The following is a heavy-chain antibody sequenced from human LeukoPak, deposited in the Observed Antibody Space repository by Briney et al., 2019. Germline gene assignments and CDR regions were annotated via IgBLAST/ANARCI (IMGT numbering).Heavy chain of an antibody. CDR3: ARGLEALVGWFDP. CDR1: GYTFTSYY. V-gene: IGHV1-46*01. CDR2: INPSGGRT. Sequence: ASVKVSCKASGYTFTSYYMHWVGQAPGQGLEWMGIINPSGGRTSYAQKFQGRVTMTRDTSTSTVYMELSSLRSEDTAVYYCARGLEALVGWFDPWGQGTLVTVSS. D-gene: IGHD1-1*01. J-gene: IGHJ5*02.